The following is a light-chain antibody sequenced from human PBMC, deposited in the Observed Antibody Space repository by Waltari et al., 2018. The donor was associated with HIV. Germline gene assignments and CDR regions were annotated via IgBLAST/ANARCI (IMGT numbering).Light chain of an antibody. J-gene: IGLJ1*01. CDR1: SSNIATNY. V-gene: IGLV1-51*01. Sequence: QSVLTQPPSVSATPGQKVTISCSGSSSNIATNYVSWYQHFPGTVPTVLIYDNHKRSSGIPDRFSGSKSGTSATLDISGLQTGDEAHYYCGTWDTSLIAWIFGTGTKVTVL. CDR2: DNH. CDR3: GTWDTSLIAWI.